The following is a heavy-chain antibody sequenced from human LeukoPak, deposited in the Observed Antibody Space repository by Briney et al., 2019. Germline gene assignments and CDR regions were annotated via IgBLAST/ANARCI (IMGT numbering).Heavy chain of an antibody. J-gene: IGHJ4*02. CDR2: ISSSGSTI. CDR3: AKVVDTAMVPPYYFDY. D-gene: IGHD5-18*01. CDR1: GFTFSDYY. V-gene: IGHV3-11*01. Sequence: GGSLRLSCAASGFTFSDYYMSWIRQAPGKGLEWVSYISSSGSTIYYADSVKGRFTISRDNSKNTLYLQMNSLRAEDTAVYYCAKVVDTAMVPPYYFDYWGQGTLVTVSS.